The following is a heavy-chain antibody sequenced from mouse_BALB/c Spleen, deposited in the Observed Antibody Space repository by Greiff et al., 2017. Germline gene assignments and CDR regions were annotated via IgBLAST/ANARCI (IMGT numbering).Heavy chain of an antibody. CDR3: ARRGLITTDAMDY. Sequence: QVTLKVSGPGILQPSQTLSLTCSFSGFSLSTSGMGVSWIRQPSGKGLEWPAHIYWDDDKRYNPSLKSRLTISKDTSRNQVFLKITSVDTADTATYYCARRGLITTDAMDYWGQGTSVTVSS. CDR1: GFSLSTSGMG. V-gene: IGHV8-12*01. CDR2: IYWDDDK. D-gene: IGHD1-1*01. J-gene: IGHJ4*01.